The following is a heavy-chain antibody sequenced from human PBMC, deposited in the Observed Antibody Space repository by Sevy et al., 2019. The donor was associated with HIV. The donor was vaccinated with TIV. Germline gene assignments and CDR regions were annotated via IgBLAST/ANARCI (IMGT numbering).Heavy chain of an antibody. D-gene: IGHD1-26*01. J-gene: IGHJ6*02. CDR3: ARDCNSATCLWGLDV. CDR1: GFNFNNYW. V-gene: IGHV3-7*03. CDR2: IKRDGSEK. Sequence: GGSLRLSCAASGFNFNNYWMTWVRQAPGKGLEWVANIKRDGSEKYYLASVKGRFTISRDNAKKEQYLQMNNLRADDTALYYCARDCNSATCLWGLDVWGQGTTVTVSS.